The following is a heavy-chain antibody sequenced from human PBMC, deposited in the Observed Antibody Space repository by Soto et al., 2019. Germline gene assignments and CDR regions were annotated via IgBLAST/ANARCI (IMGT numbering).Heavy chain of an antibody. CDR2: IDPSDSYI. CDR1: GDSFNDYW. V-gene: IGHV5-10-1*01. J-gene: IGHJ6*02. D-gene: IGHD3-22*01. Sequence: PGESLKISCXGSGDSFNDYWISWVRQTPGKGLEWMGRIDPSDSYITYSPSFQGHVTISVDKSISTSYLQWSSLKASDTAMYYCARHPMRPTNYGMDVWGQGTTVTVSS. CDR3: ARHPMRPTNYGMDV.